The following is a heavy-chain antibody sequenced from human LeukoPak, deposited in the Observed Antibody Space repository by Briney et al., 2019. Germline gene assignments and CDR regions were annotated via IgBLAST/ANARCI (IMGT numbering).Heavy chain of an antibody. D-gene: IGHD6-6*01. CDR1: GGSFSGYY. CDR2: IWPSGST. Sequence: KPSETLSLTCAVYGGSFSGYYWSWIRQPAGEGLEWVGHIWPSGSTNYNPSLKNRVIMAVDKSKNQFSLKLSSVTAADTAVYYCAREANIAARRGLFDYWGQGTLVTVSS. V-gene: IGHV4-4*07. J-gene: IGHJ4*02. CDR3: AREANIAARRGLFDY.